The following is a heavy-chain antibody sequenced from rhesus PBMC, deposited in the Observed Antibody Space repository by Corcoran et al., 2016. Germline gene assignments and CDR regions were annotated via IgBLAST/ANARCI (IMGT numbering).Heavy chain of an antibody. CDR1: GYSISSGYD. J-gene: IGHJ4*01. V-gene: IGHV4-127*01. D-gene: IGHD4-29*01. CDR2: IYGSSGST. CDR3: ARDRTTVGYFDY. Sequence: QVQLQESGPGVVKPSETLSLTCAVSGYSISSGYDWSWIRHPPGKGLAWIGYIYGSSGSTNYNQSLKNRVTISKDTSKNQFSLKLSSVTAADTAVYYCARDRTTVGYFDYWGQGVLVTVSS.